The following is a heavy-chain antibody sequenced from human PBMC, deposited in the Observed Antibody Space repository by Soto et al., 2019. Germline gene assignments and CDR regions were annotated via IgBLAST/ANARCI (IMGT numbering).Heavy chain of an antibody. CDR3: ARTGDYYYYGMDV. CDR1: GGSISSGGYY. J-gene: IGHJ6*02. V-gene: IGHV4-31*03. Sequence: PSETLSLTCTVSGGSISSGGYYWSWIRQHPGKGLEWIGYIYYSGSTYYNPSLKSRVTISVDTSKNQFSLKLSSVTAAATAVYYCARTGDYYYYGMDVWGQGTTVTVSS. CDR2: IYYSGST. D-gene: IGHD3-10*01.